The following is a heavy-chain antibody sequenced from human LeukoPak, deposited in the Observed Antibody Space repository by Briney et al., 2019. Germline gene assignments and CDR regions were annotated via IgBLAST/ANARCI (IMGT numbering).Heavy chain of an antibody. CDR2: IYYSGST. D-gene: IGHD2-2*01. J-gene: IGHJ5*02. CDR3: ARDHPCSSTSCFSFDP. V-gene: IGHV4-59*01. CDR1: GGSISSYY. Sequence: SETLSLTCTVSGGSISSYYWSWIRQPPGKGLEWVGYIYYSGSTNYNPSLKSRVTISVDTSKNQFSLKLSSVTAADTAVYYCARDHPCSSTSCFSFDPWGQGTLVTVSS.